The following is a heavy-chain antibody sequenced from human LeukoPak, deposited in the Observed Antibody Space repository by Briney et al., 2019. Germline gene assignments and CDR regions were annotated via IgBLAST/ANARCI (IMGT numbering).Heavy chain of an antibody. Sequence: ASVKVSCKTSGYTFTNYDIYWVRQAPGQGLECMGWISGYTGDTKYAQILQGRFTVTTDTSTSTAYMELSSLRSEDTAVYYCARETPEAGSGSYYVYWGQGTLVTVSS. CDR3: ARETPEAGSGSYYVY. CDR2: ISGYTGDT. D-gene: IGHD1-26*01. V-gene: IGHV1-18*01. CDR1: GYTFTNYD. J-gene: IGHJ4*02.